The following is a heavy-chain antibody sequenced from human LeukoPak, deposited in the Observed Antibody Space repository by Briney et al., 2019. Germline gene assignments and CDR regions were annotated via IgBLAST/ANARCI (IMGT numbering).Heavy chain of an antibody. J-gene: IGHJ4*02. Sequence: PSETLSLTCAVSGGSFSGYYWTWIRQPPGKGLEWIGEINHSGSANYSPSLSSRVTIPLDMSENQFSLKLTSVTAADTAVYYCARGQGTVTTHWGQGTLVTVSS. CDR2: INHSGSA. CDR3: ARGQGTVTTH. CDR1: GGSFSGYY. D-gene: IGHD4-17*01. V-gene: IGHV4-34*01.